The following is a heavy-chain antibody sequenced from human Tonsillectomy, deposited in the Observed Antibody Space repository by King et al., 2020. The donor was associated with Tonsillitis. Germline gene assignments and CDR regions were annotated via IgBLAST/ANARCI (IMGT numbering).Heavy chain of an antibody. D-gene: IGHD3-10*01. V-gene: IGHV3-30*18. Sequence: VQLVESGGGVVQPGRSLRLSCAASGFTFSSYGMHWVRQAPGKGLEWVAIISYDGNNKYYADSVKGRFTISRDNSKNTLYPQMNSLRVEDTAVYYCAKDGLWFGELSPNWFDPWGQGTLVTVSS. CDR2: ISYDGNNK. CDR1: GFTFSSYG. J-gene: IGHJ5*02. CDR3: AKDGLWFGELSPNWFDP.